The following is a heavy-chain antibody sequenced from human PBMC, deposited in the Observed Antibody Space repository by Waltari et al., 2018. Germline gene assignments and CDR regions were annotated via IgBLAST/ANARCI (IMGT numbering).Heavy chain of an antibody. Sequence: EVQLVESGGGLVQPGGSLRLSCAASGFTFSSYSMNWVRQAPGKGLGWVSYISSSSSTIYYADSVKGRFTISRDNAKNSLYLQMNSLRAEDTAVYYCAREEAWVVVAAKGYYYYMDVWGKGTTVTVSS. CDR2: ISSSSSTI. D-gene: IGHD2-15*01. J-gene: IGHJ6*03. V-gene: IGHV3-48*04. CDR3: AREEAWVVVAAKGYYYYMDV. CDR1: GFTFSSYS.